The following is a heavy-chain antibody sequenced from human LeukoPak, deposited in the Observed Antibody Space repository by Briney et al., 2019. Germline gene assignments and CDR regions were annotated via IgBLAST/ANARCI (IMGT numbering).Heavy chain of an antibody. CDR1: GGSFSGYY. CDR3: ARLSRLGWLPNAVDFDY. Sequence: SETLSLTCAVYGGSFSGYYWSWIRQPPGKGLEWIGEINHSGSTNYNPSLKSRVTISVDTSKNQFSLKLSSVTAADTAVYYCARLSRLGWLPNAVDFDYWGQGTLVTVSS. CDR2: INHSGST. D-gene: IGHD5-24*01. J-gene: IGHJ4*02. V-gene: IGHV4-34*01.